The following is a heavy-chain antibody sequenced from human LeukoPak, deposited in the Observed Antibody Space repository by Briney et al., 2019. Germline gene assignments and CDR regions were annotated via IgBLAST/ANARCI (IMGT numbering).Heavy chain of an antibody. CDR1: GYTFTIYY. CDR2: INPSGGST. Sequence: ASVTDSSMASGYTFTIYYMQWVRQAPGQGLERMGIINPSGGSTSYPQKFHGTVTMTRATSTSTVYMELSSLRSEDTAVYYCARAENSGSYCGYWGQGTLVTVSS. V-gene: IGHV1-46*01. CDR3: ARAENSGSYCGY. D-gene: IGHD1-26*01. J-gene: IGHJ4*02.